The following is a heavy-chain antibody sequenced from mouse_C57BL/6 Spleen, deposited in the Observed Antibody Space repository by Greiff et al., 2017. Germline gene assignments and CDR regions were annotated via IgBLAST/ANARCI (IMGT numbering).Heavy chain of an antibody. J-gene: IGHJ4*01. V-gene: IGHV1-11*01. Sequence: VQLQQSGAELASPGASVTLSCKASGYTFTDHIMNWVKKRPGKGLEWIGRIYPVSGETNYNQKFKGKATFSVDRSSSTVYMVLNSLTSEDPAVYCCGAARAPGAMDDWGQGTSVTVSS. D-gene: IGHD3-1*01. CDR3: GAARAPGAMDD. CDR1: GYTFTDHI. CDR2: IYPVSGET.